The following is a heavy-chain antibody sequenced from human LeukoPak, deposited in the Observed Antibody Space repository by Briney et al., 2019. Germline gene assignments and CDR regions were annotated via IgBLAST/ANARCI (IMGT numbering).Heavy chain of an antibody. J-gene: IGHJ4*02. Sequence: ASVKVSCKASGYKFTDDYMHWVRQAPGQGLEFMGWINPDSGFTNYAQTFKGRVTMTRDTSIGTAYLEVRSLTSDDTAVYYCAPTAEAYTSWWKVWGQGTLVTVSS. CDR1: GYKFTDDY. CDR2: INPDSGFT. CDR3: APTAEAYTSWWKV. D-gene: IGHD3-16*01. V-gene: IGHV1-2*02.